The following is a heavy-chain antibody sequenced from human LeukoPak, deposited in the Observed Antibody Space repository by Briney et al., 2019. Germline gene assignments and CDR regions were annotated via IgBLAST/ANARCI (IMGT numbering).Heavy chain of an antibody. J-gene: IGHJ4*02. CDR2: ISAYNGNT. D-gene: IGHD6-13*01. Sequence: GASVKVSCKASGYTFTSYGISWVRQAPGQGLEWMGWISAYNGNTNYAQKLQGRVTMTTDTSTSTAYMELRSLRSDDTAVYYCARDGPMAAAGTGGLDYWGQGTLVTVSS. V-gene: IGHV1-18*01. CDR3: ARDGPMAAAGTGGLDY. CDR1: GYTFTSYG.